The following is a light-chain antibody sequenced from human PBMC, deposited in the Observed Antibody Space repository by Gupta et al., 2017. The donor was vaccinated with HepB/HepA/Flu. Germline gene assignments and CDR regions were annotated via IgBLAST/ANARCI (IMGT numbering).Light chain of an antibody. Sequence: DIQVTQSPTSLSASVGDRVTISCQASQDIRYYLTWYQQKPGKAPKSLIYAISNLTTGVPSRFSGSGSGTNFTFTISRLQPEDIATYFCQQYGNLPLTFGGGTKVEFE. V-gene: IGKV1-33*01. J-gene: IGKJ4*01. CDR1: QDIRYY. CDR2: AIS. CDR3: QQYGNLPLT.